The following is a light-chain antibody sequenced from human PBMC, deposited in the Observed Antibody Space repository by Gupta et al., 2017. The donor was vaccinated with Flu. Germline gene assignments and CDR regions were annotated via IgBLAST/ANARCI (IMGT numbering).Light chain of an antibody. CDR2: EAS. J-gene: IGKJ4*01. V-gene: IGKV3-11*01. CDR3: QQRYNWPLT. Sequence: GERATLACRASHSSSSQLAWYQQKPGQAPRLLIYEASNRATGFPARFSGSGSGTDFTLTISSLEPEDFAVYYCQQRYNWPLTFGGGTKVEIK. CDR1: HSSSSQ.